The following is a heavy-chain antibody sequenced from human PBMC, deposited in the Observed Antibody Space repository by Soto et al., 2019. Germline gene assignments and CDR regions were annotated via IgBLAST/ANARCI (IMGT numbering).Heavy chain of an antibody. V-gene: IGHV4-59*01. Sequence: NPSETLSLTCTVSGGSISSYYWSWIRQPPGKGLEWIGYIYYSGSTNYNPSLKSRVTISVDTSKNQFSLKLSSVTAADTAVYYCARNRENSWFDPWGQGTLVTVSS. CDR1: GGSISSYY. CDR3: ARNRENSWFDP. CDR2: IYYSGST. D-gene: IGHD1-26*01. J-gene: IGHJ5*02.